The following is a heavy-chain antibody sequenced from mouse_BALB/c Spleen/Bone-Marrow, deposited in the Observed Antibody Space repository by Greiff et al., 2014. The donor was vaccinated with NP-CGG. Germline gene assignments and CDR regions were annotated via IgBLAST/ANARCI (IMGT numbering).Heavy chain of an antibody. Sequence: EVMLVESGGGSVRPGGSMKLSCVASGFTFSNYWMNWVRQSPEKGLEWVAEIRLKSNNYATHYAESVKGRFTISRDDSKSSVYLRMNNLRVEDTGIYYCTLGRGFAYWGQGTLVTVSA. CDR2: IRLKSNNYAT. CDR1: GFTFSNYW. D-gene: IGHD3-1*01. V-gene: IGHV6-6*02. CDR3: TLGRGFAY. J-gene: IGHJ3*01.